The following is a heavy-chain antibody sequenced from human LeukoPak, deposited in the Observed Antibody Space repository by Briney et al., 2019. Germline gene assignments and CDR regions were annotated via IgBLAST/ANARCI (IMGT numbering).Heavy chain of an antibody. CDR1: GYSFTGYW. Sequence: GESLKISCKGSGYSFTGYWSGWVGRMPAKGLEWRGIIYPGDSDTRYSPSFQGQVTISADKSISTAYLQWSSLKVSDTAMYCCARHLYCSGGSCYEPWGQGTMVTVSS. J-gene: IGHJ3*01. CDR2: IYPGDSDT. V-gene: IGHV5-51*01. D-gene: IGHD2-15*01. CDR3: ARHLYCSGGSCYEP.